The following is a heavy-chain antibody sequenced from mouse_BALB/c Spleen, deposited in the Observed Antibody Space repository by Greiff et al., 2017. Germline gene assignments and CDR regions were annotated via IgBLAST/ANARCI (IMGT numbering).Heavy chain of an antibody. Sequence: VQLKQSGPGLVKPSQSLSLTCSVTGYSITSGYYWNWIRQFPGNKLEWMGYISYDGSNNYNPSLKNRISITRDTSKNQFFLKLNSVTTEDTATYYCARGEFITTVSYFDYWGQGTTLTVSS. CDR3: ARGEFITTVSYFDY. CDR2: ISYDGSN. V-gene: IGHV3-6*02. J-gene: IGHJ2*01. CDR1: GYSITSGYY. D-gene: IGHD1-1*01.